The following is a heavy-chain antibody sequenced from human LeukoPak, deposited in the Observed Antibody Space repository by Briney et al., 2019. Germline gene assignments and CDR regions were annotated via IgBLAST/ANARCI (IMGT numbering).Heavy chain of an antibody. CDR3: ARDSHYGLSAFDI. V-gene: IGHV3-23*01. J-gene: IGHJ3*02. CDR1: GFTFSSYA. D-gene: IGHD3-16*01. CDR2: ISGSGRST. Sequence: GGSLRLSCAASGFTFSSYAINWVRQAPGKGLEWVSTISGSGRSTYYADSVKGRFTISRDNSKNTLYLQMNSLRAEDTAVYYCARDSHYGLSAFDIWGQGTMVTVSS.